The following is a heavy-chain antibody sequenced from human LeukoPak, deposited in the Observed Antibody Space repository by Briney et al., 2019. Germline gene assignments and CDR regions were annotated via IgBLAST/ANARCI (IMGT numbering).Heavy chain of an antibody. V-gene: IGHV3-30*04. CDR2: ISYDGSNK. J-gene: IGHJ4*02. D-gene: IGHD3-16*01. CDR3: ARDVMGGGLRNYFDY. Sequence: PGGSLRLSCAASGLTFRSYAMHWVRQAPGKGLEWVAVISYDGSNKYYADSVKGRFTISRDNSKNTLYLQMNSLRAEDTAVYYWARDVMGGGLRNYFDYWGQGTLVTVSS. CDR1: GLTFRSYA.